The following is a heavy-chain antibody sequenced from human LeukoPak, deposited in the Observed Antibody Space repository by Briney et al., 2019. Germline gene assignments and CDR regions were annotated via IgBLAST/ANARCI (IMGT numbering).Heavy chain of an antibody. CDR2: IYYSGST. D-gene: IGHD3-16*01. Sequence: SETLSLTCTVSGGSISSSSYYWGWIRQPPGKGPEWIGSIYYSGSTYYNPSLKSRVTISVDTSKNQFSLKLSSVTAADTAVYYCARDGGLIYYYYYMDVWGKGTTVTVSS. V-gene: IGHV4-39*07. CDR1: GGSISSSSYY. CDR3: ARDGGLIYYYYYMDV. J-gene: IGHJ6*03.